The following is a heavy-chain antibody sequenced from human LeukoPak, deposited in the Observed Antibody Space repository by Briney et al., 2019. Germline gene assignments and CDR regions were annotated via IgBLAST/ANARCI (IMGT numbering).Heavy chain of an antibody. Sequence: GESLQIPCQGSGYSFTTYWIGWVRQMPGKGLEWMGIIYPGDSETRYSPSFQGQVTISADKSISTAYLQWSSLKASDTAMYYCAKISSSAWYYDYWGQGTLVTVSS. CDR3: AKISSSAWYYDY. D-gene: IGHD6-25*01. CDR1: GYSFTTYW. CDR2: IYPGDSET. V-gene: IGHV5-51*01. J-gene: IGHJ4*02.